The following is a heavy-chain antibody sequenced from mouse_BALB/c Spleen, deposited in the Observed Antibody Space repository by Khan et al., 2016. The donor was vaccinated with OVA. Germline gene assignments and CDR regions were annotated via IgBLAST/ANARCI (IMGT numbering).Heavy chain of an antibody. D-gene: IGHD2-1*01. CDR3: TXXGYGTFAY. V-gene: IGHV1S81*02. Sequence: SGAELVKPGASVKLSCKASGYIFTNYYMYWVKQRPGQGLEWIGEINPSDGDTNFNEKFKTKATLTVDKSSSTAYMQLSSLTSEDSAVYYCTXXGYGTFAYWGQGTLVTVSA. CDR1: GYIFTNYY. CDR2: INPSDGDT. J-gene: IGHJ3*01.